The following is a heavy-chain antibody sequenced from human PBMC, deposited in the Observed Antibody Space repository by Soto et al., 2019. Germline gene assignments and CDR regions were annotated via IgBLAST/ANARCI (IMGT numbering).Heavy chain of an antibody. J-gene: IGHJ4*02. V-gene: IGHV1-8*01. Sequence: ASVKVSCKASGYTFTSYDFNWVRQAPGQGLEWMGWMNPNSGNTAYAQKFQGRVTMARDTSIGTAYMELSSLRSEDTAVYYCARVPTGDGSDYWGQGTLVTVSS. CDR1: GYTFTSYD. D-gene: IGHD7-27*01. CDR2: MNPNSGNT. CDR3: ARVPTGDGSDY.